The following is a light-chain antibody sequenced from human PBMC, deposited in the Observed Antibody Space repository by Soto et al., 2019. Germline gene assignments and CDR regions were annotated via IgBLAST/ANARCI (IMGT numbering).Light chain of an antibody. CDR2: GAS. Sequence: EIVLTQSPGTLSLSPGERATLSCRASQSVSSNYLAWYQQKPGQAPRLLIYGASTRATGIPARLSGSGSGTDFTLTISSLEPEDFAVYYCQQRSNWRGTFGQGTRLEIK. J-gene: IGKJ5*01. CDR3: QQRSNWRGT. CDR1: QSVSSNY. V-gene: IGKV3D-20*02.